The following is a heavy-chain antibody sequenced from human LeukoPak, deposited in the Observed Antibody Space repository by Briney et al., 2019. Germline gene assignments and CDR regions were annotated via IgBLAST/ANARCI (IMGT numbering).Heavy chain of an antibody. D-gene: IGHD3-9*01. CDR3: ARAFDYYFDY. CDR2: IYYSGST. V-gene: IGHV4-59*01. Sequence: SETLSLTCTVSGGSISSYYWSWIRRPPGKGLEWIGYIYYSGSTNYNPSLKSRVTISVDTSKNQFSLKLSSVTAADTAVYYCARAFDYYFDYWGQGTLVTVSS. J-gene: IGHJ4*02. CDR1: GGSISSYY.